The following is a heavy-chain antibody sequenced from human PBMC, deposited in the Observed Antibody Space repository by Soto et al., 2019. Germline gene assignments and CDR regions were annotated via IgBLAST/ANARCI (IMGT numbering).Heavy chain of an antibody. Sequence: QVQLVQSGAEVKKPGASVNVSCKASGYTFTVYYMHWVRQAPGQGLEWMGWINPKSGGTMYPQKFQGRVTMTGDTSSSTAYMALTRLRSDDTAVYYCARDLAKGGGSAGFDYWGQGTLVTVSS. CDR1: GYTFTVYY. V-gene: IGHV1-2*02. CDR2: INPKSGGT. J-gene: IGHJ4*02. D-gene: IGHD1-26*01. CDR3: ARDLAKGGGSAGFDY.